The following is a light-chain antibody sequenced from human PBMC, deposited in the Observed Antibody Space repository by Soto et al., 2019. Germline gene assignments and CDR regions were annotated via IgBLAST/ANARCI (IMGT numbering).Light chain of an antibody. CDR1: ESVSSN. J-gene: IGKJ4*01. V-gene: IGKV3-15*01. Sequence: ERVVMQSPATLSVSPGERATLSCRASESVSSNLAWYQQKPCQAPRLLIYGAFTTTTGIPARFCGSGSETEFTLTISSLQSEDFALYYCQQYNKWTPLTFGGGTKVDI. CDR3: QQYNKWTPLT. CDR2: GAF.